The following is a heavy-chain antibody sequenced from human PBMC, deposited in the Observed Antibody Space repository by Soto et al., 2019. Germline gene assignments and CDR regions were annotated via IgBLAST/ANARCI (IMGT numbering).Heavy chain of an antibody. CDR1: GGTFSSYT. CDR3: ARVKGVPAAPDVNCSAP. J-gene: IGHJ5*02. Sequence: GASVKVSCKASGGTFSSYTISWVRQAPGQGLEWMGRIIPILGIANYAQKFQGRVTITADKSTSTAYMELSSLRSEDTAVYYCARVKGVPAAPDVNCSAPWGRGTLVPVSA. CDR2: IIPILGIA. D-gene: IGHD2-2*01. V-gene: IGHV1-69*02.